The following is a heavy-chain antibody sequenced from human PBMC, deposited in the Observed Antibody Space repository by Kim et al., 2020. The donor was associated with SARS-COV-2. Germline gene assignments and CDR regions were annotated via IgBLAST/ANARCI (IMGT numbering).Heavy chain of an antibody. CDR2: ISYDGSNK. CDR3: AKDRSLSMVRGVMSPFDY. D-gene: IGHD3-10*01. Sequence: GGSLRLSCAASGFTFSSYGMHWVRQAPGKGLEWVAVISYDGSNKYYADSVKGRFTISRDNSKNTLYLQMNSLRAEDTAVYYCAKDRSLSMVRGVMSPFDYWGQGTLVTVSS. J-gene: IGHJ4*02. V-gene: IGHV3-30*18. CDR1: GFTFSSYG.